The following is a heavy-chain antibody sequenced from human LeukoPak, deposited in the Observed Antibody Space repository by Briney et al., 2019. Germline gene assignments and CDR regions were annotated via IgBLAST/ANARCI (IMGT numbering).Heavy chain of an antibody. CDR2: IIPILGIA. Sequence: SVKVSCKASGGTFSSYAISWVRQAPGQGLEWMGRIIPILGIANYAQKFQGRVTITADKSTSTAYMELSSLRSEDTAVYYCARDPPRIAAAGTNWFDPWGQGTLVTVSS. CDR1: GGTFSSYA. D-gene: IGHD6-13*01. CDR3: ARDPPRIAAAGTNWFDP. V-gene: IGHV1-69*04. J-gene: IGHJ5*02.